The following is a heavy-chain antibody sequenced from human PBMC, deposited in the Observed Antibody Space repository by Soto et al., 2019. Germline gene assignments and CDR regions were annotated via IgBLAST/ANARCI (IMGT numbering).Heavy chain of an antibody. Sequence: EVQLLESGGGLGQPGGSLRLSCAASGFTFSDYAMNWVRQAPGKGLELVSAISGSGDSTCHADSVKGRFTISRDNFKNTLFLQMNNLSAEDTAVYYCAKDHGGTMSTYWFFDLWGRGTLVSVSS. CDR2: ISGSGDST. V-gene: IGHV3-23*01. CDR3: AKDHGGTMSTYWFFDL. J-gene: IGHJ2*01. CDR1: GFTFSDYA. D-gene: IGHD3-16*01.